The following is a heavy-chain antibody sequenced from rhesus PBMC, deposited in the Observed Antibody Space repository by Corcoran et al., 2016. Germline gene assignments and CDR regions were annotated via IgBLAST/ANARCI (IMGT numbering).Heavy chain of an antibody. CDR1: GGSISGGYG. V-gene: IGHV4S7*01. D-gene: IGHD6-31*01. Sequence: QLQLQESGPGLVKPSETLSLTCAVSGGSISGGYGWSWIRQPPGKGLEWIGHIFGSIGSTYYNPSLKSRVTISTDTSKNKFSLKLSSVTAADTAVYYCARESSSGHYFDYWGQGVVVTVSS. J-gene: IGHJ4*01. CDR3: ARESSSGHYFDY. CDR2: IFGSIGST.